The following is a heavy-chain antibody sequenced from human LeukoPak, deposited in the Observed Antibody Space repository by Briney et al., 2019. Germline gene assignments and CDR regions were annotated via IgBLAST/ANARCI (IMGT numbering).Heavy chain of an antibody. J-gene: IGHJ4*02. Sequence: AGSLRRSCAAPRYTLSNYWMSSVRQALGMWLESVANIKQDGSETYYVESVKGRFNFSRNNSKNSLSVQMKSLRAEDTAVYYCARQRGSGCLDYWGQGTLVTVSS. CDR2: IKQDGSET. CDR3: ARQRGSGCLDY. D-gene: IGHD6-19*01. V-gene: IGHV3-7*01. CDR1: RYTLSNYW.